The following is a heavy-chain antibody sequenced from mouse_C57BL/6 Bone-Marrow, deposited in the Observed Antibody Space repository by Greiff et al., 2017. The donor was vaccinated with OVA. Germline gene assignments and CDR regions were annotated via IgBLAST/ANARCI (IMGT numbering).Heavy chain of an antibody. Sequence: VQGVESGPGLVAPSQSLSITCTVSGFSLTSYGVHWVRQPPGKGLEWLVVVWRDGSTTYNSALKSRLSISKDNSKSQVVLKMNSLKPDDTAMYYCARQSGAGGYYDAMDYWGQGTSVTVSS. J-gene: IGHJ4*01. D-gene: IGHD3-1*01. V-gene: IGHV2-6-1*01. CDR2: VWRDGST. CDR3: ARQSGAGGYYDAMDY. CDR1: GFSLTSYG.